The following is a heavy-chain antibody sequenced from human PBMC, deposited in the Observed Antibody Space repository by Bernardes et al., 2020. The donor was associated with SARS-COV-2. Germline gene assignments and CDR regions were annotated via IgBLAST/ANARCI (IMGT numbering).Heavy chain of an antibody. V-gene: IGHV3-74*01. D-gene: IGHD4-4*01. CDR3: ARDFTYTKDPTTFYYFGLDV. CDR2: IKSDGSGT. J-gene: IGHJ6*02. Sequence: GGSLRLSCAASEFTFSSYWMHWVRQAPGKGLEWVSLIKSDGSGTAYADSVKGRFIISRDNAKNTLYLQMNSLRVEDTGVYYCARDFTYTKDPTTFYYFGLDVWGQGTTVTVSS. CDR1: EFTFSSYW.